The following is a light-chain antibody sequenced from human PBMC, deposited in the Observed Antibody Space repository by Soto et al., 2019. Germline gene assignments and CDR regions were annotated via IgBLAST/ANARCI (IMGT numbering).Light chain of an antibody. CDR2: STT. Sequence: QAVVTQEPSFSVSPGETVTLTCGLNSGSVSTDYYPSWYQQTPGQPPRTLIYSTTTRSSGVPDRFSGSILENKAALTITGAQADDESDYYCVLYMGRGISVFGGGTKLTVL. CDR1: SGSVSTDYY. J-gene: IGLJ3*02. CDR3: VLYMGRGISV. V-gene: IGLV8-61*01.